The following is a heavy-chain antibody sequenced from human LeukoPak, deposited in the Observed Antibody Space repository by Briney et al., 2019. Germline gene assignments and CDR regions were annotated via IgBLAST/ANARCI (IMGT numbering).Heavy chain of an antibody. CDR2: IYYSGST. V-gene: IGHV4-39*07. Sequence: MTSETLSLTCTVSGGSISSSSYYWGWIRQPPGKGLEWIGSIYYSGSTYYNPSLKSRVTISVDTSKNQFSLKLSSVTAADTAVYYCARGYYYDSSGYSSPQDYWGQGTLVTVSS. CDR3: ARGYYYDSSGYSSPQDY. D-gene: IGHD3-22*01. J-gene: IGHJ4*02. CDR1: GGSISSSSYY.